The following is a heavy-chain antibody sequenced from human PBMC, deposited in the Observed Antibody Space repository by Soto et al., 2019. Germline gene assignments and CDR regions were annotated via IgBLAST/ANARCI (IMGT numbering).Heavy chain of an antibody. D-gene: IGHD2-15*01. J-gene: IGHJ4*02. CDR2: VYPRDSDT. V-gene: IGHV5-51*01. CDR1: GYIFIDYW. CDR3: ARPPLPGYSIHFNS. Sequence: RGESLKISCKASGYIFIDYWIGWVRQMPGKGLEWVGIVYPRDSDTRYSPSFQGQVTISADRSTGTAFLQWRSLKASDTALYYCARPPLPGYSIHFNSWGQGTLVTVSS.